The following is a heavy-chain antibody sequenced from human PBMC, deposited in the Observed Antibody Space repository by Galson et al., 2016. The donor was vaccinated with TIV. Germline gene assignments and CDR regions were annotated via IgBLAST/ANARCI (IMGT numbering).Heavy chain of an antibody. V-gene: IGHV1-2*02. J-gene: IGHJ4*02. Sequence: SVKVSCKASEYTFIGHYIHWVRQAPEQGLEWMGWINPNTGDTKYEQKLQGRVIMTRDTSVNTAYVELRSLRSADTAVYYCASVPTAVTGFYFDSWGQGTLGTVSS. D-gene: IGHD2-21*02. CDR1: EYTFIGHY. CDR2: INPNTGDT. CDR3: ASVPTAVTGFYFDS.